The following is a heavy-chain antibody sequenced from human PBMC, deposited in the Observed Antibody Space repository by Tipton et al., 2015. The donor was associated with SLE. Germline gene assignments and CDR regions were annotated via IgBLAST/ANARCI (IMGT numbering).Heavy chain of an antibody. V-gene: IGHV4-39*07. D-gene: IGHD2-2*01. CDR3: ARDAEGAPAEAFDI. Sequence: LRLSCTVSGGSISSSSYYWGWIRQPPGKGLEWIGSIYYSGSTYYNPSLKSRATISVDTSKNQFSLKLSSVTAADTAVYYCARDAEGAPAEAFDIWGQGTMVTVSS. CDR1: GGSISSSSYY. J-gene: IGHJ3*02. CDR2: IYYSGST.